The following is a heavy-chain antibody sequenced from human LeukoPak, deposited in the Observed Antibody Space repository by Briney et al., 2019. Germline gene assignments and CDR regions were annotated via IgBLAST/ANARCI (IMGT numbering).Heavy chain of an antibody. Sequence: GGSLRLSCAASGFTVSSNYMSWVRQAPGKGLEWVSVIYSGGSTYYADSVKGRFTISGDNSKNTLYLQMNSLRAEDTAVYYCASSRPYYYDSSGYPHFDYWGQGTLVTVSS. D-gene: IGHD3-22*01. CDR1: GFTVSSNY. J-gene: IGHJ4*02. CDR3: ASSRPYYYDSSGYPHFDY. CDR2: IYSGGST. V-gene: IGHV3-66*01.